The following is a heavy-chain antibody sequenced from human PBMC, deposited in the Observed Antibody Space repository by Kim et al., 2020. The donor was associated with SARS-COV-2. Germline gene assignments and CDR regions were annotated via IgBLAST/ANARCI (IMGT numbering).Heavy chain of an antibody. CDR1: GFTFSSYS. CDR3: ARDLRAGGCVDY. D-gene: IGHD4-17*01. J-gene: IGHJ4*02. Sequence: GGSLRLSCAASGFTFSSYSMHWVRQAPGKGLEWVAVIWYDGSNKYYADSVKGRFTISRDNSKNTLYLQMNSLRAEDTAVYYCARDLRAGGCVDYWGQGTLVTVSS. CDR2: IWYDGSNK. V-gene: IGHV3-33*01.